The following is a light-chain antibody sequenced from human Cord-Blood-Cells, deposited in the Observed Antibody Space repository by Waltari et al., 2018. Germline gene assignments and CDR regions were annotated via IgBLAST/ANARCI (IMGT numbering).Light chain of an antibody. CDR1: QGISSY. Sequence: IQLTQSPSSLSASVGDRVTITCRASQGISSYLAWYQQKPGKAPKLLIYAASTLQSGVPSRFSCSGSGTDFTLTSSSLQPEDFATYYCQQLNSYPLTFGGGTKVEI. CDR2: AAS. V-gene: IGKV1-9*01. CDR3: QQLNSYPLT. J-gene: IGKJ4*01.